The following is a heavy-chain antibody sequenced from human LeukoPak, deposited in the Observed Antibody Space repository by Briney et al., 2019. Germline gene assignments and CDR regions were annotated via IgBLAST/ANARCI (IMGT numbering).Heavy chain of an antibody. D-gene: IGHD6-6*01. CDR3: ARGGSSGLYYFDY. J-gene: IGHJ4*02. CDR1: GGSISSGGYY. CDR2: IYHSGST. Sequence: SQTLSLTCTVSGGSISSGGYYWSWIRQPPGKGLEWIGYIYHSGSTYYNPSLKSRVTISVDRSKNQFSLKLSSVTAADTAVYYCARGGSSGLYYFDYWGQGTLVTVSS. V-gene: IGHV4-30-2*01.